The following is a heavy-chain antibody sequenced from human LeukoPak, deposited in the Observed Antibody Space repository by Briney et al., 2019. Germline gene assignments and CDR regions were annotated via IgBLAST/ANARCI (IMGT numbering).Heavy chain of an antibody. CDR1: GYTFTSYD. D-gene: IGHD3-10*01. V-gene: IGHV1-8*01. CDR2: MNPNSGNT. J-gene: IGHJ4*02. CDR3: ARSHFPANYYGSGSYHY. Sequence: GASVKVSCKASGYTFTSYDINWVRQATGQGLEWMGWMNPNSGNTGYAQKFQGRVTMTRNTSISTAYMELSSLRPEDTAVYYCARSHFPANYYGSGSYHYWGQGTLVTVSS.